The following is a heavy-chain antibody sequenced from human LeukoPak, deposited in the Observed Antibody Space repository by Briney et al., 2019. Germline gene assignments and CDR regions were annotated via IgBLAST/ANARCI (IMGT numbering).Heavy chain of an antibody. CDR1: GFTFSTYN. Sequence: GGSLRLSCAASGFTFSTYNMNWVRQAPGKGLQWLSFISSSRSSIYYADSVKGRFTISRDNAKNSLFLQMNSLRDEDTGVYYCARDPDQDFGGHIPHLFFDFWGRGTLVTVSS. V-gene: IGHV3-48*02. D-gene: IGHD4-23*01. CDR2: ISSSRSSI. J-gene: IGHJ2*01. CDR3: ARDPDQDFGGHIPHLFFDF.